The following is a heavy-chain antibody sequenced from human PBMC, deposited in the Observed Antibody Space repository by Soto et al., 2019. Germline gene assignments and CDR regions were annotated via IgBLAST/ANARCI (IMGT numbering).Heavy chain of an antibody. CDR2: IRSKANSYAT. D-gene: IGHD1-7*01. CDR1: GFTFSGSA. J-gene: IGHJ6*03. V-gene: IGHV3-73*01. Sequence: EVQLVESGGGLVQPGGSLKLSCAASGFTFSGSAMHWVRQASGKGLEWVGRIRSKANSYATAYAASVKGRFTISRDDSKNTAYLQMNSLKTEDTAVYYCTSKTPPLNYAPNYYYMDVWGKGTTVTVSS. CDR3: TSKTPPLNYAPNYYYMDV.